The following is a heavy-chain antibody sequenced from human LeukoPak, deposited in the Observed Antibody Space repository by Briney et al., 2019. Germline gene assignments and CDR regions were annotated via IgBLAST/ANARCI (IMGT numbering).Heavy chain of an antibody. CDR2: TSSDGSQK. CDR3: AKKSPGTYYAPPDY. CDR1: GFAFCTYG. J-gene: IGHJ4*02. V-gene: IGHV3-30*18. D-gene: IGHD3-10*01. Sequence: PGTSLRLSCAASGFAFCTYGMQWVRQAPGKGLEWVAVTSSDGSQKNYADSVKGRFTISRDNSKNTLYLQMNSLRAEDTAVYYCAKKSPGTYYAPPDYWGQGTLVTVSS.